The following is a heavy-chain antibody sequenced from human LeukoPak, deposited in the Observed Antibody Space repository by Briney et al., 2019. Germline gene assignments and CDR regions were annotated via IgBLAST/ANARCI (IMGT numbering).Heavy chain of an antibody. Sequence: PSETLSLTCTVSGDSIITSSHYWGWIRQSPGKGLEWIGSVYYTGSLYDNPSFKSRVTMSVDTSKNQFSLKLSSVTAADTAVYYCARHPLVRGDPDAFDIWGQGTMVTVSS. CDR3: ARHPLVRGDPDAFDI. V-gene: IGHV4-39*01. CDR1: GDSIITSSHY. J-gene: IGHJ3*02. D-gene: IGHD3-10*01. CDR2: VYYTGSL.